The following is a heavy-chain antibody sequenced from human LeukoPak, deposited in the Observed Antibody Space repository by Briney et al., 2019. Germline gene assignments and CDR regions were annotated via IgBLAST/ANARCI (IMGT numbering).Heavy chain of an antibody. V-gene: IGHV3-7*01. D-gene: IGHD6-25*01. CDR3: AHSGSYFDY. Sequence: HPGGSLRLSCAASGFTFSNYWMSWVRQAPGKGLEWVANIKEDGSEKHYVDSVKGRFTISRDNAKDSLYLQMNSLRAEDSAVYFCAHSGSYFDYWGQGTLVTVSS. CDR2: IKEDGSEK. CDR1: GFTFSNYW. J-gene: IGHJ4*02.